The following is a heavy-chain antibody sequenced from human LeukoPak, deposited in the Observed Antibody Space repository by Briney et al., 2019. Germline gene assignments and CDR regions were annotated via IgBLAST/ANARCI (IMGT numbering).Heavy chain of an antibody. Sequence: GGSLRLSCTVPGFTVSSNSMSWVRQAPGKGLEWVSFIYSDSTHYSDSVKGRFTISRDNSKNTLYLQMNSLRAEDTAVYYCARRAGAYSHPYDYWGQGTLVTVSS. CDR2: IYSDST. V-gene: IGHV3-53*01. J-gene: IGHJ4*02. D-gene: IGHD4/OR15-4a*01. CDR1: GFTVSSNS. CDR3: ARRAGAYSHPYDY.